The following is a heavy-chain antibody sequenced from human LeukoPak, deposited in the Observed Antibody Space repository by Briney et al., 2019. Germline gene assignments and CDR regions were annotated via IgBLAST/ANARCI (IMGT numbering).Heavy chain of an antibody. V-gene: IGHV3-30*02. Sequence: GGSLRLSCAASGFIFNDYGMNWVRQAPGKGLEWMAYIRHDGNQKFYGDSVKGRFTISRDNAKNTLFLQMNTLSLDDTAFYYCAKDKVAFYSSHWAGHIGTWGQGALVTVSS. CDR2: IRHDGNQK. J-gene: IGHJ5*02. CDR1: GFIFNDYG. CDR3: AKDKVAFYSSHWAGHIGT. D-gene: IGHD3-22*01.